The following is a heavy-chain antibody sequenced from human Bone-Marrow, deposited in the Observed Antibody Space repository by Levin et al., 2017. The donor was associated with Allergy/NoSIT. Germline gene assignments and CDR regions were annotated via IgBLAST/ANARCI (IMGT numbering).Heavy chain of an antibody. J-gene: IGHJ5*02. Sequence: GGSLRLSCAASGFTFEKYAMNWVRQAPGKGLEWVSSISGAGESTYYTVPLEGRFFISRDNSKNTLYLQMKKLSVQETAMYFCAKTNDFWSGRPNSFAPWGQGTLVIVSS. CDR1: GFTFEKYA. CDR2: ISGAGEST. CDR3: AKTNDFWSGRPNSFAP. V-gene: IGHV3-23*01. D-gene: IGHD3-3*01.